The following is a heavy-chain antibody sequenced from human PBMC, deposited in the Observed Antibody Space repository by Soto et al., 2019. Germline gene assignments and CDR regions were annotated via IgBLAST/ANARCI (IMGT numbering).Heavy chain of an antibody. CDR3: AGDRVGVAVGGDFAMDV. Sequence: QVQVVESGGGVVQPGRSLRLSCAASGFTFSNYGMHWVRQAPGKGLEWVAATWYDGTNKYYVDSVKGRFTSSRDNSKNTLYLQMDRLRADETGVYYCAGDRVGVAVGGDFAMDVWCQGTTISFSS. D-gene: IGHD6-13*01. CDR1: GFTFSNYG. V-gene: IGHV3-33*01. J-gene: IGHJ6*02. CDR2: TWYDGTNK.